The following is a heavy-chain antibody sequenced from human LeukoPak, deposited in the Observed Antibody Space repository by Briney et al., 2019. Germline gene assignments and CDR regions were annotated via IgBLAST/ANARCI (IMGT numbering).Heavy chain of an antibody. J-gene: IGHJ5*02. CDR2: INTYNGNT. D-gene: IGHD3-16*01. V-gene: IGHV1-18*04. CDR1: GYTFTSNY. Sequence: ASVKVSCKAFGYTFTSNYMHWVRQAPGQGLEWMGWINTYNGNTKYAQKAQGRVTMTTDTSTSTAYMEVRSLRSDDTAVYYCARDLVHHRLLATAYNWFDPWGQGTLVTVSS. CDR3: ARDLVHHRLLATAYNWFDP.